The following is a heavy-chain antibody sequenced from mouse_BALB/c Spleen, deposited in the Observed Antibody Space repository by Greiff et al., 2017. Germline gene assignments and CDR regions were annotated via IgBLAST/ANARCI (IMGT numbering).Heavy chain of an antibody. CDR2: INSNGGST. Sequence: EVQVVESGGGLVQPGGSLKLSCAASGFTFSSYGMSWVRQTPDKRLELVATINSNGGSTYYPDSVKGRFTISRDNAKNTLYLQMSSLKSEDTAMYYCARDRDDYAMDYWGQGTSVTVSS. J-gene: IGHJ4*01. CDR1: GFTFSSYG. CDR3: ARDRDDYAMDY. V-gene: IGHV5-6-3*01. D-gene: IGHD3-3*01.